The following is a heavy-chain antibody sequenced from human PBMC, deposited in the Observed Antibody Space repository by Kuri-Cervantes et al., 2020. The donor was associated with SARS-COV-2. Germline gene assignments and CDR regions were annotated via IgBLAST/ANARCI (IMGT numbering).Heavy chain of an antibody. Sequence: GGSLRLSCAASGFTFSSYAMSWVRQAPGKGLEWVSSISSSSSYIYYADSVKGRFTISRDNAKNSLYLQMNSLRAEDTAVYYCARLQVYDSSGYPYYYYYLDVWAKGPRSPSP. D-gene: IGHD3-22*01. CDR1: GFTFSSYA. CDR3: ARLQVYDSSGYPYYYYYLDV. V-gene: IGHV3-21*01. J-gene: IGHJ6*03. CDR2: ISSSSSYI.